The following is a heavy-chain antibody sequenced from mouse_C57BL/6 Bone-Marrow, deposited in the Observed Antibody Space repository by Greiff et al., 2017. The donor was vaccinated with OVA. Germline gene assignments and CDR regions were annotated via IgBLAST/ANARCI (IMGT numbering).Heavy chain of an antibody. CDR2: IYPGSGNT. J-gene: IGHJ2*01. Sequence: QVQLKESGAELVRPGASVKLSCKASGYTFTDYYINWVKQRPGQGLEWIARIYPGSGNTYYNEKFKGKATLTAEKSSSTAYMQLSSLTSEDSAVYFGARWNYYGSSYEWGQGTTLTVSS. D-gene: IGHD1-1*01. V-gene: IGHV1-76*01. CDR1: GYTFTDYY. CDR3: ARWNYYGSSYE.